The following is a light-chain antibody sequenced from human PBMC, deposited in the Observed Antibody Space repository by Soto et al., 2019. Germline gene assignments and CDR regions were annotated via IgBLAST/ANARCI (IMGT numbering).Light chain of an antibody. V-gene: IGKV1D-13*01. CDR3: QQFNDYPLT. J-gene: IGKJ4*01. Sequence: AIQLTQSPSSLSASVGDRVTITCRASQGIGSSLAWHHQKPGKAPKFLIYDASNLESGVPSTFSGSRSGTDFTLTISSLQPEDFATYYCQQFNDYPLTFGGGTKVDIK. CDR2: DAS. CDR1: QGIGSS.